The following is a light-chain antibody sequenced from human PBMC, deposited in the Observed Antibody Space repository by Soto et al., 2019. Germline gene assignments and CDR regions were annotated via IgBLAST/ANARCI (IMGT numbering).Light chain of an antibody. CDR1: QDINTY. CDR2: DAS. V-gene: IGKV1-33*01. CDR3: QQYHTLYT. Sequence: DIQMTQSPSSLSASVGDRVSITCQASQDINTYLNWYQQKPGRAPKLLIYDASNLEAGVPSKFSGSGSGTDFTVAISSLQPEDIATYYCQQYHTLYTCGQGTNLE. J-gene: IGKJ2*01.